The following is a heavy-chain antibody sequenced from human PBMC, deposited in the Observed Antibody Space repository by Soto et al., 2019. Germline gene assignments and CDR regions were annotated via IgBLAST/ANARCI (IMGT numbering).Heavy chain of an antibody. CDR1: GFTFSGHA. V-gene: IGHV3-33*01. CDR2: IWYDGSNK. Sequence: QVQVVESGGGVGQPGRSLRLSCTASGFTFSGHAMHWVRQPPGKGLEWVAQIWYDGSNKYYADSVKGRFTISRDNSKNTLYVQMDSLRVEDTAVYYCARDGQSLAPYALDVWGQGTSVTVSS. CDR3: ARDGQSLAPYALDV. D-gene: IGHD6-19*01. J-gene: IGHJ6*02.